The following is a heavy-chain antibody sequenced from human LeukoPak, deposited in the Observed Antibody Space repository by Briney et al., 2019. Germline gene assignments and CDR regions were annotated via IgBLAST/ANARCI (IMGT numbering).Heavy chain of an antibody. J-gene: IGHJ4*02. Sequence: SETLSLTCIVSGGSISTTIYYWVWIRQPPGTGLEWIGCDSYSGSTHYNPSLKSRVTISVDTSKNQFSLKLSSVTAADTAVYYCAREHAYYDILTGYYWTHFDYWGQGTLVTVSS. CDR3: AREHAYYDILTGYYWTHFDY. CDR1: GGSISTTIYY. V-gene: IGHV4-39*02. D-gene: IGHD3-9*01. CDR2: DSYSGST.